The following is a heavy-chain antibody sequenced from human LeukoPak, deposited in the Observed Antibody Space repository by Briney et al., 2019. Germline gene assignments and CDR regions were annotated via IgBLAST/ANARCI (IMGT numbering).Heavy chain of an antibody. V-gene: IGHV3-21*04. CDR2: ISSSSSYI. Sequence: GGSLRLSCAASGFTFSSYAMSWVRQAPGKGLEWVSSISSSSSYIYYADSVKGRFTISRDNAKNTLYLQMNSLKVEDTAIYYCARVGREYSSSSPPDYWGQGTLVTVSS. CDR1: GFTFSSYA. J-gene: IGHJ4*02. D-gene: IGHD6-6*01. CDR3: ARVGREYSSSSPPDY.